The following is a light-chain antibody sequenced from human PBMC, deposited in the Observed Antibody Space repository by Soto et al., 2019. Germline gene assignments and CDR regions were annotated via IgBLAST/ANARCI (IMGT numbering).Light chain of an antibody. CDR1: QDIGNY. Sequence: DLQMTQSPSSLSASVGDRVTITCRASQDIGNYLAWFQLKPGKAPKSLIYDASSWESGVPSKFTGSRSGTDFTLIISSLQPEDSAAYYCQQYNDYPLTFGGGTRVVIK. CDR3: QQYNDYPLT. J-gene: IGKJ4*01. CDR2: DAS. V-gene: IGKV1-16*02.